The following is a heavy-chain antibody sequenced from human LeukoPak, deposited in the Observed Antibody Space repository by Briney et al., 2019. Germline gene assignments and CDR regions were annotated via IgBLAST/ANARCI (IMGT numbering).Heavy chain of an antibody. CDR3: ARYRWGYYDSSGYPHFDY. J-gene: IGHJ4*02. D-gene: IGHD3-22*01. V-gene: IGHV4-59*01. CDR2: IYYSGST. CDR1: GGSISSYY. Sequence: SETLSLTCTVSGGSISSYYWSWIRQPPGKGLEWIGYIYYSGSTNYNPSLKSRVTISVDTSKNQFSLKLSSVTAADTAVYYCARYRWGYYDSSGYPHFDYWGQGTLVTVSS.